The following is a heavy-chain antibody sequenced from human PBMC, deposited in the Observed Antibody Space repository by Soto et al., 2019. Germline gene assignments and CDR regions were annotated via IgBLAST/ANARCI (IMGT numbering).Heavy chain of an antibody. V-gene: IGHV1-69*05. D-gene: IGHD2-8*01. J-gene: IGHJ6*02. CDR1: GGTFSSYA. CDR3: ATGYCTNGVCWDVYYGMDV. Sequence: QVQLVQSGAEVKKPGSSVKVSCKASGGTFSSYAISWVRQAPGQGLEWMGGIIPIFGTANYAQKFQGRVTITTDESTSTAYMELSSLRSEDTAVYSCATGYCTNGVCWDVYYGMDVWGQGTTVTVSS. CDR2: IIPIFGTA.